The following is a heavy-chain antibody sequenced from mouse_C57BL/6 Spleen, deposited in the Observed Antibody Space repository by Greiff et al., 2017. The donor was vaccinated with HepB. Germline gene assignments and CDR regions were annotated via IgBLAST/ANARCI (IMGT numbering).Heavy chain of an antibody. CDR2: IWSDGST. J-gene: IGHJ4*01. D-gene: IGHD2-5*01. V-gene: IGHV2-6-1*01. Sequence: VQLQESGPGLVAPSQSLSITCTVSGFSLTSYGVHWVRQPPGKGLEWLVVIWSDGSTTYNSALNSRLSISKDNSKSQVFLKMNRLQTDDTAMYYCARQPCYYSNYPYAMDYWGQGTSVTVSS. CDR3: ARQPCYYSNYPYAMDY. CDR1: GFSLTSYG.